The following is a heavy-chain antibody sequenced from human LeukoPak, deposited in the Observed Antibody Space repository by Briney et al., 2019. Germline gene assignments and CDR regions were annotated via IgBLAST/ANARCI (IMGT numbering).Heavy chain of an antibody. Sequence: KPSETLSLTCTVSGGSISSSSYYWGWIRQPPGKGLEWIGSIYYSGSTYYNPSLKSRVTISVDTSKNQFSLKLSSVTAADTAVYYCARHGPIRSEPVYIVVVPAAIIYPWFDPWGQGTLATVSS. J-gene: IGHJ5*02. D-gene: IGHD2-2*01. V-gene: IGHV4-39*01. CDR3: ARHGPIRSEPVYIVVVPAAIIYPWFDP. CDR2: IYYSGST. CDR1: GGSISSSSYY.